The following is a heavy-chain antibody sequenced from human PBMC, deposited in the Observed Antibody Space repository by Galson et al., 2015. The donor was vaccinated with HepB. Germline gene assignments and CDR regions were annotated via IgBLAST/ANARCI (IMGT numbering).Heavy chain of an antibody. V-gene: IGHV3-33*08. J-gene: IGHJ4*02. CDR1: GFTFSSYG. CDR2: IWYDGSNK. Sequence: SLRLSCAASGFTFSSYGMHWVRQAPGKGLEWVAVIWYDGSNKYYADSVKGRFTISRDNSKNTLYLQMNSLRAEDTAVYYCARERYAYGSGSAIFDYWGQGTLVTVSS. CDR3: ARERYAYGSGSAIFDY. D-gene: IGHD3-10*01.